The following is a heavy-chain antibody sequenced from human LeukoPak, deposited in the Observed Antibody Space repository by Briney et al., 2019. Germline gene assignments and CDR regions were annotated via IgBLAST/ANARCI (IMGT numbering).Heavy chain of an antibody. Sequence: AASVTVSCKASGYTFTSYHMHWVRQAPGQGLEWMGIINPSGGSTSYAQKFQGRVTMTRDTSTSTVYMELSSLRSEDTAVYYCASFTGSSRAFGEFEPWGQGTLVTVSS. V-gene: IGHV1-46*01. CDR1: GYTFTSYH. D-gene: IGHD3-10*01. CDR2: INPSGGST. CDR3: ASFTGSSRAFGEFEP. J-gene: IGHJ5*02.